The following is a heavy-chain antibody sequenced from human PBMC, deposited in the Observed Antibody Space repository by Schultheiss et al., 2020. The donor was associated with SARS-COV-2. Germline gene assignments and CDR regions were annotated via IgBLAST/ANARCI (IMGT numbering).Heavy chain of an antibody. Sequence: SETLSLTCAVSGYSISSGYYWSWIRQPPGKGLEWIGSIYYSGSTYYNPSLKSRVTISVDTSKNQFSLKLSSVTAADTAVYYCARLDPAFDIWGQGTMVTVSS. J-gene: IGHJ3*02. CDR2: IYYSGST. CDR3: ARLDPAFDI. V-gene: IGHV4-38-2*01. CDR1: GYSISSGYY.